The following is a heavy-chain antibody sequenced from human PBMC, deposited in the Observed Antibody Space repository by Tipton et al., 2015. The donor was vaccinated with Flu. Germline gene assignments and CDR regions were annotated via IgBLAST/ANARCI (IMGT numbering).Heavy chain of an antibody. J-gene: IGHJ6*02. CDR2: INPNSGGT. CDR1: GYTFTGYY. CDR3: ARDGGSGRGYYYYYGMDV. V-gene: IGHV1-2*02. Sequence: QSGAEVKKPGASVKVSCKASGYTFTGYYMHWVRQAPGQGLEWMGWINPNSGGTNYAQKFQGRVTMTTDTSTSTAYMELRSLRSDDTAVYYCARDGGSGRGYYYYYGMDVWGQGTTVTVSS. D-gene: IGHD3-10*01.